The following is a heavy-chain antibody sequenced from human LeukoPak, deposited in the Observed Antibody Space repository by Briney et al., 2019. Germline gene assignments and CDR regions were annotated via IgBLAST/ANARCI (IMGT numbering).Heavy chain of an antibody. D-gene: IGHD6-19*01. CDR2: IKRDGSQK. V-gene: IGHV3-7*03. CDR1: GFTFRSYW. J-gene: IGHJ4*02. CDR3: ARPLYSSGWDQFAN. Sequence: GGSLRLSCAASGFTFRSYWMGWVRQAPGKGLEWVASIKRDGSQKFYVDSVKGRFTISRDKAKNSLYLEMNSLRVEDTAVYYCARPLYSSGWDQFANGGQGTLAFVSA.